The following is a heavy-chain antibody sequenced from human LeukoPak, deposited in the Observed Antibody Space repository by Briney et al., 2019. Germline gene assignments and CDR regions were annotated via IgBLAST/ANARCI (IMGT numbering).Heavy chain of an antibody. V-gene: IGHV4-30-2*01. CDR3: ARSKRYCSGGSCYYTRFDY. CDR1: GGSISSGGYY. CDR2: IYHSGST. Sequence: SETLSLTCTVSGGSISSGGYYRSWIRQPPGKGLEWIGYIYHSGSTYYNPSLKSRVTISVDRSKNQFSLKLSSVTAADTAVYYCARSKRYCSGGSCYYTRFDYWGQGTLVTVSS. J-gene: IGHJ4*02. D-gene: IGHD2-15*01.